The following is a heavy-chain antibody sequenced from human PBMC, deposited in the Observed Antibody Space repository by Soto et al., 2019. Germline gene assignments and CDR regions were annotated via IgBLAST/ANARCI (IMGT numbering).Heavy chain of an antibody. V-gene: IGHV3-23*01. CDR3: AKLGGGRHYYMYV. Sequence: PGGSLRLSCAASGCTFSSYAMSWVRQAPGKGLEWVSAISGSGGSTYYADSVKGRFTISRDNSKNTLYLQMNSLRAEDTAVYYCAKLGGGRHYYMYVWGKGTTVTVSS. CDR1: GCTFSSYA. CDR2: ISGSGGST. J-gene: IGHJ6*03. D-gene: IGHD2-15*01.